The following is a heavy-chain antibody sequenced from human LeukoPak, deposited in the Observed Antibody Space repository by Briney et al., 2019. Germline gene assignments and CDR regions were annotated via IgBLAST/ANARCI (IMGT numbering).Heavy chain of an antibody. Sequence: KASETLSLTCTVSGGSTSSYYWNWIRQPPGEGLEWIGYFYYSGTTDYNPSLKSRVTISVDTSKNQFSLKLSSVTAADTAVYYCARSPNSGYDPFDYWGQGTLVTVSS. CDR3: ARSPNSGYDPFDY. J-gene: IGHJ4*02. D-gene: IGHD5-12*01. CDR2: FYYSGTT. CDR1: GGSTSSYY. V-gene: IGHV4-59*08.